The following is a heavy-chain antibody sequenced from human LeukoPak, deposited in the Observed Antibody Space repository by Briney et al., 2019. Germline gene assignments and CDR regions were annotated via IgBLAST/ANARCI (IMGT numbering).Heavy chain of an antibody. CDR1: GDSITTYF. D-gene: IGHD3-10*01. V-gene: IGHV4-4*07. CDR2: ISTTVGT. Sequence: SETLFLTCTVSGDSITTYFWNWVRQPAGKGLEWIGRISTTVGTDYNPSLESRITLSVDTSRNQVSLRLTSVTAADTALYYCARGGDAFYHWGQGTLVTVSS. J-gene: IGHJ4*02. CDR3: ARGGDAFYH.